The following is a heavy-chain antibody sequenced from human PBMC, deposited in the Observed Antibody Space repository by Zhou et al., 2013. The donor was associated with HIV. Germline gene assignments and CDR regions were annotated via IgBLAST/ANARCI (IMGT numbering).Heavy chain of an antibody. CDR2: INPSGGST. J-gene: IGHJ3*02. CDR3: ARDRARNSGYYSHDAFDI. Sequence: QVQLVQSGAEVKKPGASVKVSCKASGYTFTSYYMHWVRQAPGQGLEWMGIINPSGGSTSYAQKFQGRVTMTRDTSTSTVYMELSSLRSEDTAVYYCARDRARNSGYYSHDAFDIWGQGTMVTVSS. D-gene: IGHD3-22*01. V-gene: IGHV1-46*01. CDR1: GYTFTSYY.